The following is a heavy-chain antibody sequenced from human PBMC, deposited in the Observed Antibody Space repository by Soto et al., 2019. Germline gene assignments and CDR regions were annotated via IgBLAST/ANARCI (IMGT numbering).Heavy chain of an antibody. D-gene: IGHD3-16*01. CDR3: AREGGESSDGLYYFDS. CDR2: IYYSGNT. CDR1: GGSTSSDNY. J-gene: IGHJ4*02. Sequence: SETLSLSCTVSGGSTSSDNYWSWIRQPPGKGLEWIGHIYYSGNTDYNPSLKSRLAISIDTSKNQFSLKLSSVTAADTAVYFCAREGGESSDGLYYFDSWGQGSLVTVSS. V-gene: IGHV4-30-4*01.